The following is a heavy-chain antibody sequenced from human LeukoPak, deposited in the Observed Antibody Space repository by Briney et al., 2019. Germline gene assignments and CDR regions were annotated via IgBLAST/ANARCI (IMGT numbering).Heavy chain of an antibody. CDR2: IIPILSIA. CDR1: GGTFSSYA. D-gene: IGHD3-10*01. Sequence: SVKVSCKASGGTFSSYAISWVRQAPGQGLEWMGRIIPILSIANYAQKFLGRVTITADKSTSTAYMELSSLRSEDTAVYYCARDPMVRGVIDTYYYYGMDVWGQGTTVTVSS. V-gene: IGHV1-69*04. CDR3: ARDPMVRGVIDTYYYYGMDV. J-gene: IGHJ6*02.